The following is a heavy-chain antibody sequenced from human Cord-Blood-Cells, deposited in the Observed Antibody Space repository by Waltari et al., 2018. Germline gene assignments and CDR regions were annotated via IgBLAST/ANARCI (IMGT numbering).Heavy chain of an antibody. D-gene: IGHD2-15*01. CDR1: GFTFGSSS. Sequence: EVQLLESGGGLVKPGGSLRRSGADSGFTFGSSSLVWFSLDPGKGLEWVSSINSSSSYIYYADSVKGRFTISRDNAKNSLYLQMNSLRAEDTAVYYCAREGCSGGSCYFDYWGQGTLVTVSS. CDR3: AREGCSGGSCYFDY. CDR2: INSSSSYI. V-gene: IGHV3-21*01. J-gene: IGHJ4*02.